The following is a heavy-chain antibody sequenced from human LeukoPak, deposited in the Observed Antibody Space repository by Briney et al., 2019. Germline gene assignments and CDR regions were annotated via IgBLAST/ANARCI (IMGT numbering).Heavy chain of an antibody. CDR2: IYYSGST. J-gene: IGHJ6*03. Sequence: SETLSLTCTVSGGSISSYYWSWIRQPPGKGLEWIGYIYYSGSTNYNPSLKSRVTISVDTSKNQFSLKLSSVTAADTAVYYCARLRRGYYYMDVWGKGTTVTVSS. CDR3: ARLRRGYYYMDV. CDR1: GGSISSYY. V-gene: IGHV4-59*12.